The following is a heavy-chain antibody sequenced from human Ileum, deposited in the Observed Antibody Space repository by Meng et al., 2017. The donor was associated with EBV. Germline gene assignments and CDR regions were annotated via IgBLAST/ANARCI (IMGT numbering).Heavy chain of an antibody. V-gene: IGHV4-34*01. Sequence: QVRLKQWGTGLLKPAETLSLTCAVYGGSFNDYYWTWLRQPPGKGLEWIGEIDQSGYTKFNPSLSSRATISRDTSNNQFSLRLNSVTAADTALYYCARYGRCNGNSFYCFDPWGQGTLVTASS. CDR3: ARYGRCNGNSFYCFDP. J-gene: IGHJ5*02. CDR2: IDQSGYT. D-gene: IGHD4-23*01. CDR1: GGSFNDYY.